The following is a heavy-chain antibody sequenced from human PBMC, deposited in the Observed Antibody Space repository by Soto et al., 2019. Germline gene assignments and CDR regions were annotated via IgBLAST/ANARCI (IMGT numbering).Heavy chain of an antibody. CDR1: GYSFTSYW. J-gene: IGHJ6*02. Sequence: PGASLKISCKGSGYSFTSYWISWVRQMPGKGLEWMGRIDPSDSYTNYSPSFQGHVTISADKSISTAYLQWSSLKASDTAMYYCARHSISSIVLVVYAGYYYGMDVWGQGTTVTVSS. CDR3: ARHSISSIVLVVYAGYYYGMDV. V-gene: IGHV5-10-1*01. D-gene: IGHD2-8*01. CDR2: IDPSDSYT.